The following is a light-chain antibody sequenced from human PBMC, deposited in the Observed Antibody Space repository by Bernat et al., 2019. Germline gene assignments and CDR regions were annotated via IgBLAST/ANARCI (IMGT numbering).Light chain of an antibody. V-gene: IGLV2-14*03. CDR1: SSDVGGYNY. CDR3: SSYTSTATRV. Sequence: QSALTQPASVSGSPGQSITISCTGTSSDVGGYNYVSWYQQHPGKAPKLIIYAVTDRPSGVSYRFSGSKSGNTASLTISGLQAEDEAAYYCSSYTSTATRVFGGGTELTVL. J-gene: IGLJ3*02. CDR2: AVT.